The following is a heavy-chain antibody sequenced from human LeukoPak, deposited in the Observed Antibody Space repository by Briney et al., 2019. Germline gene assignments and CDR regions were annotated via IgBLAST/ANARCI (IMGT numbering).Heavy chain of an antibody. CDR3: ALGKNFGYHYFDF. V-gene: IGHV3-30*02. Sequence: GGSLRLSCAASGFTFSSYGMHWVRRAPGKGLEWMTFIRFDGSEKYYADSVKGRFTISRDYSKNTLFLQMSSLRPEDTAVYYCALGKNFGYHYFDFWGQGALVTVSS. D-gene: IGHD2-2*03. CDR2: IRFDGSEK. J-gene: IGHJ4*02. CDR1: GFTFSSYG.